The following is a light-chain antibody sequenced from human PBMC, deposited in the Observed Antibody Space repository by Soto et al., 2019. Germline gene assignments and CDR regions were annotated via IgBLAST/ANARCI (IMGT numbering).Light chain of an antibody. J-gene: IGKJ3*01. V-gene: IGKV1-6*01. Sequence: IKITQPPASLAASVGDRVTITCRASQGIRNDLDWFQQKPGKAPKLLIYAASNLQSGVPARFSGSGSGTDFTLTISSLQPEDFATYYCLQKDYYPFTFGPGTKVDIK. CDR2: AAS. CDR1: QGIRND. CDR3: LQKDYYPFT.